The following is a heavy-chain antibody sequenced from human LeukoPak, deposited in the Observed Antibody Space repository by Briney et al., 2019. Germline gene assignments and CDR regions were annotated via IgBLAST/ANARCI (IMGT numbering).Heavy chain of an antibody. J-gene: IGHJ4*02. CDR1: GFTFSSYS. CDR3: VRFIGYYYDSSGYYDFDY. CDR2: ISSSSSYI. D-gene: IGHD3-22*01. Sequence: NPGGSLRLSCAASGFTFSSYSMNWVRQAPGKGLEWVSSISSSSSYIYYADSVKGRFTISRDNAKNSLYLQMNSLRAEDTAVYYCVRFIGYYYDSSGYYDFDYWGQGTLVTVSS. V-gene: IGHV3-21*01.